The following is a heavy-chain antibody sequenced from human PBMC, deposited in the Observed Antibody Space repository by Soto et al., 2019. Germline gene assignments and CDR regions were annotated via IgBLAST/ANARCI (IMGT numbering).Heavy chain of an antibody. D-gene: IGHD3-3*01. CDR3: ARRDTSGFLRYFDN. J-gene: IGHJ4*02. CDR1: GYTFTSYG. CDR2: ISAYNGNT. V-gene: IGHV1-18*01. Sequence: ASVKVSCKASGYTFTSYGISWVRQAPGQGLEWMGWISAYNGNTNYAQKLQGRVTMTTDTSTSTAYMEVSSLRSEGTALYYCARRDTSGFLRYFDNWGQGTLVTVSS.